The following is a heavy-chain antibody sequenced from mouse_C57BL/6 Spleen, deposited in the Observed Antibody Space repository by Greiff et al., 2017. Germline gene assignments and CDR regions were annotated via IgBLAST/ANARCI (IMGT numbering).Heavy chain of an antibody. Sequence: EVKLEESGGGLVQPGGSMKLSCAASGFTFSNYWMNWVRQSPEKGLEWVAQIRMKSDNYATHYAESVKGRFTISRDDSKSSVYLQMNNLRAEDTGIYYCTAEVSFYAMDYWGQGTSVTVSS. CDR3: TAEVSFYAMDY. CDR1: GFTFSNYW. J-gene: IGHJ4*01. CDR2: IRMKSDNYAT. V-gene: IGHV6-3*01. D-gene: IGHD2-12*01.